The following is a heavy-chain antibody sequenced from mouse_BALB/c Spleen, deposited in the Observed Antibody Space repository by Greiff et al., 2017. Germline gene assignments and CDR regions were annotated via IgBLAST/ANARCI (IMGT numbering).Heavy chain of an antibody. CDR3: ARGNWDYAMDY. J-gene: IGHJ4*01. Sequence: QVQLQQSASELARPGASVKMSCKASGYTFTSYTMHWVKQRPGQGLEWIGYINPSSGYTEYNQKFKDKTTLTADKSSSTAYMQLSSLTSEDSAVYYCARGNWDYAMDYWGQGTSVTVSS. D-gene: IGHD4-1*01. CDR1: GYTFTSYT. V-gene: IGHV1-4*02. CDR2: INPSSGYT.